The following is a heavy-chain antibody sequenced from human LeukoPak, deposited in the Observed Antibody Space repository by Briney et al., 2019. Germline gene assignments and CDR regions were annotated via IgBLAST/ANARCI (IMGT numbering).Heavy chain of an antibody. CDR2: IYHSGST. CDR1: GYSISSGYY. Sequence: PSETLSLTCTVSGYSISSGYYWGWIRQPPGKGLEWIGSIYHSGSTYYNPSLKSRVTISVDTSKNQFSLKLSSVTAADTAVYYCARGGEDYYGSGTYRRPDAFDIWGQGTMVTVSS. V-gene: IGHV4-38-2*02. CDR3: ARGGEDYYGSGTYRRPDAFDI. D-gene: IGHD3-10*01. J-gene: IGHJ3*02.